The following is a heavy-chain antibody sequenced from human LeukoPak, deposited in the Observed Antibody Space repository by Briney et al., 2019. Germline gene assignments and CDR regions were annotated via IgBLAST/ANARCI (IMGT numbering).Heavy chain of an antibody. CDR2: INYSGNT. CDR3: ARYYDIDEWFDP. J-gene: IGHJ5*02. CDR1: GGSINTYY. Sequence: SETLSLTCSVSGGSINTYYWTWIRLSPGKGLDWIGYINYSGNTYYNPSLRRRVIMSVDTSKNQFSLRLRSVTAADTAVYYCARYYDIDEWFDPWGQGTLVTVSS. D-gene: IGHD3-9*01. V-gene: IGHV4-59*06.